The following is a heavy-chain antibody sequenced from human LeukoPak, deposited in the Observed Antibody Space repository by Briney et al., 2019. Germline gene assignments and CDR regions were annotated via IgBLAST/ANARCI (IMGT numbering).Heavy chain of an antibody. CDR1: GFTVSSNY. Sequence: PGGSLRLSCAASGFTVSSNYMSWVRQAPGKGLEWVSVIYSGGSTYYADSVKGRFTISRDNSKNTLYLEMNSLRAEDTAVYYCARDQDSSGYPNWFDPWGQGTLVTVSS. CDR3: ARDQDSSGYPNWFDP. J-gene: IGHJ5*02. V-gene: IGHV3-53*01. CDR2: IYSGGST. D-gene: IGHD3-22*01.